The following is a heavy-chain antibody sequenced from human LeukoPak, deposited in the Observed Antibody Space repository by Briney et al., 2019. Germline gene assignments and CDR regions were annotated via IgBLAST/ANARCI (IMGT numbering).Heavy chain of an antibody. D-gene: IGHD3-22*01. CDR2: ISAYNGNT. J-gene: IGHJ3*02. V-gene: IGHV1-18*01. CDR3: ARVGSGYLSSSAAFDI. CDR1: GYTFTSYG. Sequence: GASVKVSCKASGYTFTSYGISWVRQAPGQGLEWMGWISAYNGNTNYAQKLQGRVTMTTDTSTSTAYMELRSLRSDDTAVYYCARVGSGYLSSSAAFDIWGQGTMVTVSS.